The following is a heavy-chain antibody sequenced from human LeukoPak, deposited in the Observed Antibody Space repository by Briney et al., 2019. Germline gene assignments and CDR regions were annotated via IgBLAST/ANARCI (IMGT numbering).Heavy chain of an antibody. CDR2: ISSSGSNV. D-gene: IGHD5-18*01. CDR3: ARGGRYGNLNDY. V-gene: IGHV3-48*03. CDR1: GFTFSSYE. J-gene: IGHJ4*02. Sequence: GGSLRLSCAASGFTFSSYEMNWVRQAPGKGLEWVSYISSSGSNVHYGDSAKGRFTISRDNAKNSVYLQMNSLRAEDTAVYYCARGGRYGNLNDYWGQGTLVTVSS.